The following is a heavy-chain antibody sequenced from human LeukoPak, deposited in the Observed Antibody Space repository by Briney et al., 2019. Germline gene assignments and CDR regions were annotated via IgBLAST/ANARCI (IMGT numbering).Heavy chain of an antibody. CDR3: ARDSSPPRY. Sequence: PGGSLRLSCAASGFTFRNYWMSWVRQAPEKGLEWVANIKQEGSEKYYVDSVKGRFTISRDNAKNSLYLQMNSLRAEDTAVYYCARDSSPPRYWGQGTLVTVSS. CDR2: IKQEGSEK. V-gene: IGHV3-7*05. D-gene: IGHD6-6*01. J-gene: IGHJ4*02. CDR1: GFTFRNYW.